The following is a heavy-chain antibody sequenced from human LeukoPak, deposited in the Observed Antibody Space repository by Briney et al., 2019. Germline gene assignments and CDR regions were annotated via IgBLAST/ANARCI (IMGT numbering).Heavy chain of an antibody. J-gene: IGHJ4*02. CDR3: ARDPYQLLYGGSIGDDY. CDR2: IYYSGST. D-gene: IGHD2-2*02. V-gene: IGHV4-39*02. CDR1: GGSISSSSYY. Sequence: TSETLSLTCTVSGGSISSSSYYWGWIRQPPGKGLEWIGSIYYSGSTYYNPSLKSRVTISVDTSKNQFSLKLSSVTAADTAVYYCARDPYQLLYGGSIGDDYWGQGTLVTVSS.